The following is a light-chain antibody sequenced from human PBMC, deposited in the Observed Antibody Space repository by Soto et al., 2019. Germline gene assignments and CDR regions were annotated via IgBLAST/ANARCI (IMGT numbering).Light chain of an antibody. J-gene: IGKJ3*01. CDR2: DAS. Sequence: EIVLTQSPATLSLSPGERATLSCRASQNFSSYLAWYQQKPGQAPRLLIYDASNRATGIPARFSGSGSGTDFTLTISSLEPEDFAVYYCQQRSNWPPRFTFGPGTKVDIK. CDR1: QNFSSY. V-gene: IGKV3-11*01. CDR3: QQRSNWPPRFT.